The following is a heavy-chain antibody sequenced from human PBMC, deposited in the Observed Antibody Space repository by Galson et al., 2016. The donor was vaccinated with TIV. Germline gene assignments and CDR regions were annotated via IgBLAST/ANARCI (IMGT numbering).Heavy chain of an antibody. V-gene: IGHV4-38-2*01. CDR2: ICHTETT. CDR3: VRIGMLRESCSCYACPGIFDT. Sequence: LSLTCAVSGYSISSGYYWGWVRQPPGKGLEWLGNICHTETTYYNPSLESRVSISVDTSKHQFSLRLSSVTAADTAVYYCVRIGMLRESCSCYACPGIFDTWGQGNLVTVSS. J-gene: IGHJ5*02. CDR1: GYSISSGYY. D-gene: IGHD3-22*01.